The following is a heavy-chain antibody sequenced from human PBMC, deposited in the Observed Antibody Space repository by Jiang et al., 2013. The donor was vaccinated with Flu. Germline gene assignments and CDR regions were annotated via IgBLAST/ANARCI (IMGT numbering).Heavy chain of an antibody. V-gene: IGHV6-1*01. CDR3: ARAGDKLRGTYYYGMDV. D-gene: IGHD3-10*01. CDR1: GDSVSSNSAA. CDR2: TYYRSRWYD. J-gene: IGHJ6*02. Sequence: SQTLSLTCAISGDSVSSNSAAWNWIRQSPSRGLEWLGRTYYRSRWYDDYAISVKGRITINPDTSKNQFSLHLNSVTPEDTAVYYCARAGDKLRGTYYYGMDVWGQGTTVAVS.